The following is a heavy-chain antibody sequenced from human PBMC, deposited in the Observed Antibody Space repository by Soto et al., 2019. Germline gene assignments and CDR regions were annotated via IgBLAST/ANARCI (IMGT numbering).Heavy chain of an antibody. CDR2: VFPEDSKT. CDR3: ARTYSSSSGGIDY. Sequence: PGESLNISCKGSGYRFSTYWIGWVRQMPGQGLEWMGIVFPEDSKTRYSPSFQGQVTISADKSISTAYLQWTSLKASDTAMYYCARTYSSSSGGIDYWGQGTLVTVSS. CDR1: GYRFSTYW. J-gene: IGHJ4*02. D-gene: IGHD6-6*01. V-gene: IGHV5-51*01.